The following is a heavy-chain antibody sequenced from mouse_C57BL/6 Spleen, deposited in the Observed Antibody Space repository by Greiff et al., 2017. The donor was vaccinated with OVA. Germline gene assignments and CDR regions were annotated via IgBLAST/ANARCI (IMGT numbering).Heavy chain of an antibody. Sequence: LVVESGGGLVKPGGSLKLSCAASGFTFSDYGMHWVRQAPEKGLEWVAYISSGSSTIYYADTVKGRFTISRDNAKNTLFLQMTSLRSEDTAMYYCARESYRDAMDYWGQGTSVTVSS. CDR3: ARESYRDAMDY. J-gene: IGHJ4*01. CDR2: ISSGSSTI. V-gene: IGHV5-17*01. CDR1: GFTFSDYG. D-gene: IGHD2-12*01.